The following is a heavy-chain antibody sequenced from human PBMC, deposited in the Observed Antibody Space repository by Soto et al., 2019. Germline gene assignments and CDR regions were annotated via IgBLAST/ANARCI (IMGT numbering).Heavy chain of an antibody. CDR2: IHYSGNT. Sequence: PSETLSLTCTVSGGSISSGVYYWTWIRQPPGKGLEWIAYIHYSGNTYYNPSLRSRVTISVDTSENQFSLNLSSVTATDTAVYYCARFNVATHFDGHWGQGTLVTVPS. D-gene: IGHD5-12*01. CDR3: ARFNVATHFDGH. J-gene: IGHJ4*02. V-gene: IGHV4-30-4*01. CDR1: GGSISSGVYY.